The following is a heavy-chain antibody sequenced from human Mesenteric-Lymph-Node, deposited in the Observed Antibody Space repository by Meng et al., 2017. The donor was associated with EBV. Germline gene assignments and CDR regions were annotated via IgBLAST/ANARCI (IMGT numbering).Heavy chain of an antibody. CDR3: ARGTGSCSSAGCAFDP. D-gene: IGHD2-2*01. J-gene: IGHJ5*02. CDR1: EYTFTRYA. V-gene: IGHV7-4-1*02. Sequence: RVQSGLGVRKLWPSGRVACQASEYTFTRYAMNWVRQAPGQGLEWMGWINTDTGNPTYAQGFTGRFVFSLDTSVSTAYLQISSLEAEDTAVYHCARGTGSCSSAGCAFDPWGQGTLVTVSS. CDR2: INTDTGNP.